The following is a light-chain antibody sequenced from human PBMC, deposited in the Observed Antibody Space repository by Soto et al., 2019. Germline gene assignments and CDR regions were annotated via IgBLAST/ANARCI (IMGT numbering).Light chain of an antibody. J-gene: IGKJ2*01. V-gene: IGKV1-5*01. CDR3: QQYNSYPYT. CDR2: DAS. Sequence: DIQMTQSPSTLSASVGDRVTITCRASQSISSWLAWYQQKPGNAPKLLIYDASSLESGVPSRFSGSGSGTEFTHTISSLQPDDFATYYCQQYNSYPYTFGQGTKLEIK. CDR1: QSISSW.